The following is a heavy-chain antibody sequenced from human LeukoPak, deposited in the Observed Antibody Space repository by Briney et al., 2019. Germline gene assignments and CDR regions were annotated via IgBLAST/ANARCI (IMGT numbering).Heavy chain of an antibody. Sequence: GGSLRLSCVASGFSFNTYWMHWVRQAPGKGLVWVSCISGDGSNTTYADSVKGRFTISRDNAKNTVYLQMNSLRAEDTAVYYCARANYHNNWGQGTLVTVSS. J-gene: IGHJ4*02. CDR3: ARANYHNN. D-gene: IGHD3-9*01. CDR2: ISGDGSNT. V-gene: IGHV3-74*01. CDR1: GFSFNTYW.